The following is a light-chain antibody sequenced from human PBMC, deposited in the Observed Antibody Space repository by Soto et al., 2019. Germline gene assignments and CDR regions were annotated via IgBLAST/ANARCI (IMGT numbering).Light chain of an antibody. V-gene: IGLV2-14*01. Sequence: QSVLTQPASVSWSPGQSITISCTGTSSDVGGYNYASWYQQHPGKAPKLMIYEVSNRPSGVSNRFSGSKSGNTASLTISGLQAEDEADYYCSSYTSSSTYVFGTGTKVTVL. CDR1: SSDVGGYNY. CDR2: EVS. J-gene: IGLJ1*01. CDR3: SSYTSSSTYV.